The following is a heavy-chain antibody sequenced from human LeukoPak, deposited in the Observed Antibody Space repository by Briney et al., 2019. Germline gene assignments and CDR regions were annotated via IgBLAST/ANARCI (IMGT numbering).Heavy chain of an antibody. Sequence: GGSLRLSCAASGFTFSSYAMSWVRQAPGKGLEWVSAISGSGGSTYYADSVKGRFTISRDNSKNTLYLQMNSLRAEDTAVYYCARPYDSSGYFYGYWGQGTLVTVSS. J-gene: IGHJ4*02. CDR3: ARPYDSSGYFYGY. CDR1: GFTFSSYA. V-gene: IGHV3-23*01. CDR2: ISGSGGST. D-gene: IGHD3-22*01.